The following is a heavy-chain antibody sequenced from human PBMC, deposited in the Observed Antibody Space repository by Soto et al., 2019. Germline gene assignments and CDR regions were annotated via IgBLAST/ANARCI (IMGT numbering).Heavy chain of an antibody. CDR1: GFTFSGYG. J-gene: IGHJ4*02. V-gene: IGHV3-30*03. Sequence: GGSLRLSCAASGFTFSGYGMHWVRQAPGKGLEWVAVISSDGSTKYYRDSVKGRFTISRDNSKNTLYLALNSLRAEDTAMFYCVRERFNGNLRFFDFWGQGTLVTVSS. CDR3: VRERFNGNLRFFDF. CDR2: ISSDGSTK. D-gene: IGHD2-8*01.